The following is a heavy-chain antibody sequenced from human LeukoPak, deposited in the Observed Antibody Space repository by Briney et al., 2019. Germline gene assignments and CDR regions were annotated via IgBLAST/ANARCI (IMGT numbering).Heavy chain of an antibody. CDR1: GYSFSTYW. D-gene: IGHD2-15*01. CDR2: IFPGDSET. V-gene: IGHV5-51*01. J-gene: IGHJ4*02. CDR3: ARLPYCSGDTCRNYFFDY. Sequence: GESLKISCKGSGYSFSTYWIAWVRQMPGKGLEWMGIIFPGDSETKYRPSFQGRVTISADKSFNTAYLQWNSVEASDTAMYYCARLPYCSGDTCRNYFFDYWGQGTLVTVSS.